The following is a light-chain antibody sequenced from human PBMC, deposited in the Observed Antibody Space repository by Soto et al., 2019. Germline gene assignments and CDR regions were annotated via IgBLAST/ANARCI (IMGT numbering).Light chain of an antibody. Sequence: AIQMTQSPSSLSASVGDRVTITSRASQGIRNDLGWYQQKPGKAPKILIYAASILQSGVPSRFSGSGTGTDFPLTISSLQPEDFATYYCLQDYKSPRTFGQGTKVEIK. V-gene: IGKV1-6*01. CDR3: LQDYKSPRT. CDR1: QGIRND. J-gene: IGKJ1*01. CDR2: AAS.